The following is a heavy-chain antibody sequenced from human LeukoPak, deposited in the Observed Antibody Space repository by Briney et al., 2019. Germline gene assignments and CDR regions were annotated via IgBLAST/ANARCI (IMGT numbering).Heavy chain of an antibody. CDR2: ISGSGGST. J-gene: IGHJ4*02. V-gene: IGHV3-23*01. CDR1: GFTFSSYA. Sequence: GGSLRLSCAASGFTFSSYAMSWVRQAPGKGLEWVSAISGSGGSTYYADSVKGRFTISRDNSKNTLYLQMNSLRAGDTAVYYCAKDLTYSSREFDYWGQGTLVTVSS. D-gene: IGHD6-13*01. CDR3: AKDLTYSSREFDY.